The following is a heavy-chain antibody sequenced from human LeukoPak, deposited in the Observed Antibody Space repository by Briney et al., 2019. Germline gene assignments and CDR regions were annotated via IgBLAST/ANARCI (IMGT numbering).Heavy chain of an antibody. Sequence: SETLSLTCAVYGGSFSYYYWSWIRQPPGKGLEWIGEINHSGITNYNPSLKSRVTISADTSKNQFSLKLTSVTAADTAVYYCANPARDFADSGAVTWWGQGTLVTVSS. J-gene: IGHJ4*02. CDR1: GGSFSYYY. D-gene: IGHD4-17*01. V-gene: IGHV4-34*01. CDR3: ANPARDFADSGAVTW. CDR2: INHSGIT.